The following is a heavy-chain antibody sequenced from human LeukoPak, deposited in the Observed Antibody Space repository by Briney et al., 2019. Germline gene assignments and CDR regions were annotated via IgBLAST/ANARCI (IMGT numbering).Heavy chain of an antibody. CDR2: IIPIFGTA. CDR3: ASQGYSYGYYFDY. J-gene: IGHJ4*02. CDR1: GGTFSSYA. Sequence: SVKVSCKASGGTFSSYAISWVRQAPGQGLEWMGRIIPIFGTANYAQEFQGRVTITTDESTSTAYMELSSLRSEDTAVYYCASQGYSYGYYFDYWGQGTLVTVSS. V-gene: IGHV1-69*05. D-gene: IGHD5-18*01.